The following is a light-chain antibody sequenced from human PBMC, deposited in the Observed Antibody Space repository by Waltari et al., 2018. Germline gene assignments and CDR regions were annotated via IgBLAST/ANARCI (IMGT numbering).Light chain of an antibody. CDR3: QTWGTGIRV. J-gene: IGLJ2*01. CDR2: VNSDGSH. Sequence: QLVLTQSPSASASLGASVKLTCTLSSGHNNYAIAWHQQQPEKGPRYVMKVNSDGSHNKGDGIPDRFSGSSFGAERYLTISSLQSEDEADYYCQTWGTGIRVFGGGTKLTVL. V-gene: IGLV4-69*02. CDR1: SGHNNYA.